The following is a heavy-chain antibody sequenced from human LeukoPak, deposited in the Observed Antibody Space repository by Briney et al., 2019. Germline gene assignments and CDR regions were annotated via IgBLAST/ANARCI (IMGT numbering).Heavy chain of an antibody. CDR3: ARDVAAAGTGYFDY. D-gene: IGHD6-13*01. CDR2: IKQDGSEK. Sequence: GGSLRLSCAASGFTFSSYWMNWVRQAPGKGLEWVANIKQDGSEKFYVDSVKGRFTISRDNAKNSLYLQMNSLRAEDTALYYCARDVAAAGTGYFDYWGQGTLVTVSS. V-gene: IGHV3-7*03. CDR1: GFTFSSYW. J-gene: IGHJ4*02.